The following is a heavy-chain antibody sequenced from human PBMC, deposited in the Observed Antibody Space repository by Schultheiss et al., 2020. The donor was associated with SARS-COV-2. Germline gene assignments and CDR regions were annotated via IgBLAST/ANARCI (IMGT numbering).Heavy chain of an antibody. CDR1: GFTFSSYA. Sequence: GGSLRLSCAASGFTFSSYAMHWVRQAPGKGLEWVAVISYDGSNKYYADSVKGRFTISRDNSRNTLYLQMNSLRAEDTAVYYCAIWGSSSRGSFDYWGQGTLVTVSS. CDR2: ISYDGSNK. D-gene: IGHD6-6*01. J-gene: IGHJ4*02. V-gene: IGHV3-30*07. CDR3: AIWGSSSRGSFDY.